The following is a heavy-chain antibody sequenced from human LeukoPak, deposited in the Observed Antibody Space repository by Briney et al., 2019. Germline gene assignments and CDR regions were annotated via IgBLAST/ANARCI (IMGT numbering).Heavy chain of an antibody. V-gene: IGHV3-74*01. D-gene: IGHD1/OR15-1a*01. J-gene: IGHJ4*02. CDR2: ITTDETT. Sequence: GGSLRLSCAASGFPFSVSWMHWFRQVPGKGLMWVSRITTDETTTYADSVRGRFSISRDNAKNTVYLQMNSLRVEDTAVYHCAKDWFATTDYWGQGILVTVSS. CDR3: AKDWFATTDY. CDR1: GFPFSVSW.